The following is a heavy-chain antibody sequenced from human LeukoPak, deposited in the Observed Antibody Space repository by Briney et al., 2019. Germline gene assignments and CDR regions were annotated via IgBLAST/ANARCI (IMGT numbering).Heavy chain of an antibody. CDR2: FIPIFGTA. J-gene: IGHJ6*03. Sequence: GASVKVSCKASGGTFSSYAISWVRQAPGQGLEWMGGFIPIFGTANYAQKFQGRVTITADKSTSTAYMELSSLRSEDTAVYYCARAPGRTYYYYYMDVWGKGTTVTVSS. CDR1: GGTFSSYA. V-gene: IGHV1-69*06. D-gene: IGHD1-14*01. CDR3: ARAPGRTYYYYYMDV.